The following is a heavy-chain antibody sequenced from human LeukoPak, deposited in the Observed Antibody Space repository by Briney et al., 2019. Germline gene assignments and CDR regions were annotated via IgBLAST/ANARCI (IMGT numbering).Heavy chain of an antibody. CDR1: GHTFTSYG. CDR3: AREVLEKWLVLYYYGMDV. V-gene: IGHV1-18*01. D-gene: IGHD6-19*01. J-gene: IGHJ6*02. Sequence: ASVKVSCKASGHTFTSYGISWVRQAPGQGLEWMGWISAYNGNTKYAQKLQGRVTMTTDTSTSTAYMELRSLRSDDTAVYYCAREVLEKWLVLYYYGMDVWGQGTTVTVSS. CDR2: ISAYNGNT.